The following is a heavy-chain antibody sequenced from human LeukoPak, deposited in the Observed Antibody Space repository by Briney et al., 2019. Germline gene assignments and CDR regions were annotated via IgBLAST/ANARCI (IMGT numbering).Heavy chain of an antibody. CDR1: GLTFDDYA. Sequence: GRSLRLSCAASGLTFDDYAMHWVRQAPGKGLEWVSGISWNSGSIGYADSVKGRFTISRDNAKNSLYLQMNSLRAEDTAVYYCARDYGTLDYWGQGTLVTVSS. J-gene: IGHJ4*02. V-gene: IGHV3-9*01. D-gene: IGHD1-14*01. CDR3: ARDYGTLDY. CDR2: ISWNSGSI.